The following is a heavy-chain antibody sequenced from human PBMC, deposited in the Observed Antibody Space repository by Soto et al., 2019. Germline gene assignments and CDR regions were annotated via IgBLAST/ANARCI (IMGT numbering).Heavy chain of an antibody. J-gene: IGHJ4*02. Sequence: HPGGSLRLSCAASGLTFSGFWMHWVRQGPGKGLEWVSRINADGSARSHAASVRGRFTISRDNAKNSLYLQMNSLRAEDTAVYHCARGHHSSAWYGTFGYWGQGTQVTVS. CDR2: INADGSAR. V-gene: IGHV3-74*01. D-gene: IGHD6-19*01. CDR1: GLTFSGFW. CDR3: ARGHHSSAWYGTFGY.